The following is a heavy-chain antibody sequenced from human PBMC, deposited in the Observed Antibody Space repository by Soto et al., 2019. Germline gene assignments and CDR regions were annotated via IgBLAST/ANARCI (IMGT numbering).Heavy chain of an antibody. V-gene: IGHV4-30-4*01. CDR2: ISYSGSA. Sequence: SETLSLTCTVSGGSISSGNYYWSWIRQPPGKGLEWIGFISYSGSAYYNPSLKSRVTISVDTSKNQFSLNLSFVTAADTAVYYCATMGTPATGLYYFDSWGQGTLVTVSS. CDR3: ATMGTPATGLYYFDS. D-gene: IGHD2-15*01. J-gene: IGHJ4*02. CDR1: GGSISSGNYY.